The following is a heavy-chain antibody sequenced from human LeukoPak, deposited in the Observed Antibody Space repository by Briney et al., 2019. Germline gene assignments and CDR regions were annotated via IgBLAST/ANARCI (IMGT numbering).Heavy chain of an antibody. CDR3: ARDRYYSDSSGYYRFDY. V-gene: IGHV1-18*01. J-gene: IGHJ4*02. D-gene: IGHD3-22*01. CDR1: GYTFTSNG. Sequence: GASVKVSCKASGYTFTSNGISWVRQAPGQGLEWMGWISAYSGNTNYAQKLQGRVTMTTDTTTSTAYMELRSLRSDDTAVYYCARDRYYSDSSGYYRFDYWGQGTLVTVSS. CDR2: ISAYSGNT.